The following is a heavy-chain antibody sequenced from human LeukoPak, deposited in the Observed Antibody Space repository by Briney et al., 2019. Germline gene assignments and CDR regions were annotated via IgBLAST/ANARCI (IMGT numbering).Heavy chain of an antibody. CDR3: ARGAGMPYAFDI. CDR2: IYYSGST. D-gene: IGHD2-2*01. V-gene: IGHV4-59*01. CDR1: GGSISSYY. Sequence: SETLSLTCTVSGGSISSYYWSWIRQPPGKGLEWIGYIYYSGSTNYNPSLKSRVTISVDTSKNQFSLKLSSVTAADTAVYYCARGAGMPYAFDIWGQGTMVTVSS. J-gene: IGHJ3*02.